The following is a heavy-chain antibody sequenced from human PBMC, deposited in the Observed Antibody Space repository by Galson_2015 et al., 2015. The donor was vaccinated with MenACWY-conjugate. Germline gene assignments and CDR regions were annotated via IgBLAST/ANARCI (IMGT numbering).Heavy chain of an antibody. CDR2: IDPSDSYT. V-gene: IGHV5-10-1*01. Sequence: QSGAEVKKPGESLRISCKGSGYSFTSYWISWVRQMPGKGLEWMGRIDPSDSYTNYSPSFQGHVTISADKSISTAYLRWSSLKASDTAMYYCARLSYYDSRYYGMDVWGQGTTVTVSS. CDR3: ARLSYYDSRYYGMDV. J-gene: IGHJ6*02. CDR1: GYSFTSYW. D-gene: IGHD3-22*01.